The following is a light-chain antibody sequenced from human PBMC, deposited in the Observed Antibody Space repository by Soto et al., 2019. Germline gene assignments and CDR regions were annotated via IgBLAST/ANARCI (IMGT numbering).Light chain of an antibody. CDR3: QQLHDYPIT. Sequence: DIQMTQSPSTLSGSVGDRVTITCRDSQTISSWLAWYQQKPGKAPKLLIYKASTLKSGVPSRFSGSGSGTDFTLTISSLQSEDFATYYCQQLHDYPITFGQGTRLEIK. CDR2: KAS. J-gene: IGKJ5*01. CDR1: QTISSW. V-gene: IGKV1-5*03.